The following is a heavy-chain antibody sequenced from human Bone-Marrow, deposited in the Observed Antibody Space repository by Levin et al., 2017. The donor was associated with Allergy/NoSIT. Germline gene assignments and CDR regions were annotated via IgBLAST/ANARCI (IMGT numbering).Heavy chain of an antibody. V-gene: IGHV3-74*01. CDR2: INSDGSDT. J-gene: IGHJ4*02. CDR3: ARRTGTAATSYYFDY. Sequence: GGSLRLSCVASGFTFSSSWMHWVRQVPGKGLVWVSLINSDGSDTRYADSVKGRFTVSRDNAKNTVYLQMNSLRAEGAAVYYCARRTGTAATSYYFDYWGQGTLVTVSS. D-gene: IGHD6-25*01. CDR1: GFTFSSSW.